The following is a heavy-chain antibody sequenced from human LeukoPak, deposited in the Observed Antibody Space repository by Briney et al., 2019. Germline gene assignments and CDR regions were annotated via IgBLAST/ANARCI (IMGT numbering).Heavy chain of an antibody. CDR2: ISASGSRT. CDR3: ARDRSPHYYDSSGYSAFNV. Sequence: PGGSLRLSCTSPGFDFNTFAINWVRQAPGKGLEWVSGISASGSRTYYGGAAKGGFTSSRDDSKNMLFLDMNNLRAEATARYFCARDRSPHYYDSSGYSAFNVWGQGTMVTVSS. D-gene: IGHD3-22*01. V-gene: IGHV3-23*01. J-gene: IGHJ3*01. CDR1: GFDFNTFA.